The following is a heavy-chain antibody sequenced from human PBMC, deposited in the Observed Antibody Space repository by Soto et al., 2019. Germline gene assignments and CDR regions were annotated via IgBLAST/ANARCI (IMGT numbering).Heavy chain of an antibody. Sequence: AGGSLRLSCAASGFTFSSYEMNWVRQAPGKGLEWVSYISSSGSTIYYADSVKGRFTISRDNAKNSLYLQMNSLRAEDTAVYYCARGRMARYYYGMDVWGQGTTVTVSS. CDR3: ARGRMARYYYGMDV. CDR2: ISSSGSTI. V-gene: IGHV3-48*03. J-gene: IGHJ6*02. D-gene: IGHD2-15*01. CDR1: GFTFSSYE.